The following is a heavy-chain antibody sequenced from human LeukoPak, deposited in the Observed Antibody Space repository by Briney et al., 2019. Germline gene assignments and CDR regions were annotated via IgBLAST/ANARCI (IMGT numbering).Heavy chain of an antibody. Sequence: GGSLRLSCAASGFAFSNHWMHWVRQAPGKGLMWVSRINRGGSRTDYADSVKGRFTISRDDAKNTLYLQLNSLRAEDTAVYFCARGGSDTAMAHDYWGQGTLVTVSS. CDR3: ARGGSDTAMAHDY. D-gene: IGHD5-18*01. V-gene: IGHV3-74*01. J-gene: IGHJ4*02. CDR1: GFAFSNHW. CDR2: INRGGSRT.